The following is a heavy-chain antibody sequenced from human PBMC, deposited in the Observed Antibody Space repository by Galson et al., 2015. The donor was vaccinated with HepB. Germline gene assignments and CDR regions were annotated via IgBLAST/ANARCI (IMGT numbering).Heavy chain of an antibody. CDR2: ISGGATYT. D-gene: IGHD4-17*01. CDR1: RFTFSDYY. Sequence: SLRLSCAASRFTFSDYYMTWIRQAPGKGLEWLSYISGGATYTNYADSVKGRFTISRDNAKNSLYLHMRSLRDDDTAVCYCARVAHSDYGDHAHFDYWGQGTLVTVSS. CDR3: ARVAHSDYGDHAHFDY. J-gene: IGHJ4*02. V-gene: IGHV3-11*06.